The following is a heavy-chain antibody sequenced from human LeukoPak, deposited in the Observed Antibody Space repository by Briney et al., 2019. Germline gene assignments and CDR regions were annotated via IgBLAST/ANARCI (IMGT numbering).Heavy chain of an antibody. CDR3: ARYVWGSYPTFEDY. J-gene: IGHJ4*02. CDR1: GGSISSYY. V-gene: IGHV4-59*01. Sequence: PSETLSLTCTVSGGSISSYYWNWIRQPPGKGLEWIGYIYYSGSTKYNTSLKSRLTISVDTSKNQFSLKLSSVTAADTAVYYCARYVWGSYPTFEDYWGQGTLVTVSS. D-gene: IGHD3-16*02. CDR2: IYYSGST.